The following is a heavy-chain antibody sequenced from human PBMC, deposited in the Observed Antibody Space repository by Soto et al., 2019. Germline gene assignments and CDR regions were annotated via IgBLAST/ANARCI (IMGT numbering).Heavy chain of an antibody. Sequence: GGSLRLSCAASGFTFSNAWMNWVRQAPGKGLEWVGRIKSKTDGGTTDYAAPVKGRFTISRDDSKNTLYLEMNSLRDEDTAVYYCASHYDMWSGYLSPVDYWGQGTLVTVSS. CDR1: GFTFSNAW. V-gene: IGHV3-15*07. J-gene: IGHJ4*02. CDR2: IKSKTDGGTT. D-gene: IGHD3-3*01. CDR3: ASHYDMWSGYLSPVDY.